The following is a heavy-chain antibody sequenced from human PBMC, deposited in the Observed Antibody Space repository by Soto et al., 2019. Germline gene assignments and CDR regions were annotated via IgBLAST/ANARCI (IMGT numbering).Heavy chain of an antibody. CDR3: AAHSGSTYSPLDY. CDR1: GASISSTNW. CDR2: IYHSGSS. Sequence: QVQLQESGPGLVRPSGTLSLTCAVSGASISSTNWWSWVRQPPGKGLEWIGEIYHSGSSNYNPSLKRRISMSVDKSKNQFSLRLSAGTAADTAVYYCAAHSGSTYSPLDYWGQGTLVTVPS. D-gene: IGHD2-21*01. V-gene: IGHV4-4*02. J-gene: IGHJ4*02.